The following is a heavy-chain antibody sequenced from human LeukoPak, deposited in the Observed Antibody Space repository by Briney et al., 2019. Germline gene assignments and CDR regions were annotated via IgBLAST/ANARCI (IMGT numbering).Heavy chain of an antibody. V-gene: IGHV3-48*01. CDR3: ARVRGPTVTTWYFDL. J-gene: IGHJ2*01. D-gene: IGHD4-17*01. CDR2: ISPGSSTI. Sequence: GGSLRLSCGASGFTSTAHGMIWVRQAPGKGLEWVSYISPGSSTIYYADPVKGRFTTSRDSAKNSLYLQMHSLRAEDTAVYYCARVRGPTVTTWYFDLWGRGTLVTVSS. CDR1: GFTSTAHG.